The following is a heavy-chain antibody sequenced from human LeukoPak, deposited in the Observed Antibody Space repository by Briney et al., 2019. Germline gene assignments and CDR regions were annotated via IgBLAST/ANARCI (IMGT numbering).Heavy chain of an antibody. D-gene: IGHD1-26*01. Sequence: PGGSLRLSCAASGFTFSSYAMSWVRQAPGKGLEWVSAISGSGGSTYYADSVKGRFTISRDNSKSTLYLQMNSLRAEDTAVYYCAKDPGVGAHYYGMDVWGQGTTVTVSS. J-gene: IGHJ6*02. CDR1: GFTFSSYA. CDR3: AKDPGVGAHYYGMDV. CDR2: ISGSGGST. V-gene: IGHV3-23*01.